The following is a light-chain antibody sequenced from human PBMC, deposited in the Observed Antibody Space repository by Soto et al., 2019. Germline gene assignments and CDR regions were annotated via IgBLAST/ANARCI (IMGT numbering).Light chain of an antibody. Sequence: EIVLTQSPGTLSLSPGERATLSCRASQSVSSSYLAWYQQKPGQAPRLLIYGASGRATGIPDRFSGSGSGTDFTLTISRLEPEYVAVYYCQQYGSSPPVTFGKGTRLAIK. CDR1: QSVSSSY. CDR2: GAS. V-gene: IGKV3-20*01. J-gene: IGKJ5*01. CDR3: QQYGSSPPVT.